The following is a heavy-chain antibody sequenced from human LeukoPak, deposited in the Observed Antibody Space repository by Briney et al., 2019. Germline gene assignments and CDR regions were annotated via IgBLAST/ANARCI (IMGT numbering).Heavy chain of an antibody. Sequence: GGSLRLSCVASGFTFSSYSMNWVRQAPGKGLEWVSSISSSSSYIYYADSVKGRFTISRDNAKNSLYLQMNSLRAEDTAVYYCTRMVRGVLDYWGQGTLVTVSS. V-gene: IGHV3-21*01. CDR3: TRMVRGVLDY. CDR1: GFTFSSYS. CDR2: ISSSSSYI. J-gene: IGHJ4*02. D-gene: IGHD3-10*01.